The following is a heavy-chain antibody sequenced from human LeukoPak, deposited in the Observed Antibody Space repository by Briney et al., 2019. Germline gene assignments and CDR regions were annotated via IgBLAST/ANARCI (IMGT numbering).Heavy chain of an antibody. CDR3: ARHAIAAAGTGAGFDP. D-gene: IGHD6-13*01. Sequence: SETLSLTCTVSGGSISSTSYYWGWIRQPPGKGLEWIGSIYYSGSTYYNPSLKSRVTISVDTSKNQFSLKLSSVTAADTAVYYCARHAIAAAGTGAGFDPWGQGTLVTVSS. CDR1: GGSISSTSYY. V-gene: IGHV4-39*01. J-gene: IGHJ5*02. CDR2: IYYSGST.